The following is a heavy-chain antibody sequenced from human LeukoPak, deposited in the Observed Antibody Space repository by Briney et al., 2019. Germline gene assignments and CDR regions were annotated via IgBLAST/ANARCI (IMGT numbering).Heavy chain of an antibody. CDR1: GFTFENYG. V-gene: IGHV3-74*01. D-gene: IGHD3-10*01. CDR3: AREQLWFGENWFDP. J-gene: IGHJ5*02. Sequence: EGSLRLSCAASGFTFENYGMSWVRQAPGKGLVWVSRINSDGSSTSYADSVKGRFTISRDNAKNTLYLQMNSLRAEDTAVYYCAREQLWFGENWFDPWGQGTLVTVSS. CDR2: INSDGSST.